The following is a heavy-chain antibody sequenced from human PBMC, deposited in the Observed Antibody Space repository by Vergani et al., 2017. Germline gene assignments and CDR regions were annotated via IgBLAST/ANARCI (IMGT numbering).Heavy chain of an antibody. Sequence: EVQLEESGGGLVLPGRSLRLSCVASGFTSAGYAMHWVRQAPGKGLEWVSGISWNSNSIGYADSVKGRFTISRDNAKNSLYLQMNSLRAEDTALYYCAKDSGTSSVGGWFDPWGQGTLVTVSS. CDR1: GFTSAGYA. CDR2: ISWNSNSI. CDR3: AKDSGTSSVGGWFDP. J-gene: IGHJ5*02. V-gene: IGHV3-9*02. D-gene: IGHD6-6*01.